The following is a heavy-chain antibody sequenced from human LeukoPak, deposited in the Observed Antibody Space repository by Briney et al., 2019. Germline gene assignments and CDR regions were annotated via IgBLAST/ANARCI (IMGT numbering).Heavy chain of an antibody. V-gene: IGHV3-7*01. Sequence: GGSLRLSCAASGFTFRTYCMSWVRQAPGKGLEWVANIFQDGNDKYYVDSVKGRFTISRDNAKNSLYLQLNSLRVEDTAVYYCARDVYYDFWSGYLDPWGQGTLVTVSS. CDR1: GFTFRTYC. D-gene: IGHD3-3*01. CDR2: IFQDGNDK. CDR3: ARDVYYDFWSGYLDP. J-gene: IGHJ5*02.